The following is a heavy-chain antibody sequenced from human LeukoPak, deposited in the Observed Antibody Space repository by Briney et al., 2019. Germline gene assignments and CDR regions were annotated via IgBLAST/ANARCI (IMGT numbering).Heavy chain of an antibody. J-gene: IGHJ2*01. CDR1: GDSLSGSY. CDR3: AKVGLNWGSDWYFDP. Sequence: SETLSLTCTVSGDSLSGSYWSWIRQPAGKGLEWIGRIYASGSTAYNASLKSRVTMSVDTSNNQFSLRVTSVTAADTAVYYCAKVGLNWGSDWYFDPWGRGTLVTVSS. V-gene: IGHV4-4*07. CDR2: IYASGST. D-gene: IGHD7-27*01.